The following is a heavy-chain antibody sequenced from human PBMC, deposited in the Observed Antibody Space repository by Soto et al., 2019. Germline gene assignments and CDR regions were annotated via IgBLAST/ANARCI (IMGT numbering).Heavy chain of an antibody. V-gene: IGHV3-21*01. CDR1: GFTFSSYN. CDR3: AGTRRDGYNNYYYYYGMDV. CDR2: ISSSSYI. Sequence: GGSLRLSCAASGFTFSSYNMNWVRQAPGKGLEWVSSISSSSYIYYADSVKGRFTISRDNAKNSLYLQMNSLRAEDTAVYYCAGTRRDGYNNYYYYYGMDVWGQGTTVTVSS. J-gene: IGHJ6*02. D-gene: IGHD5-12*01.